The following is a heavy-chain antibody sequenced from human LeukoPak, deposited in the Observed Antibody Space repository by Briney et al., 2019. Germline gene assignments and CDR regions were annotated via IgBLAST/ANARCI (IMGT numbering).Heavy chain of an antibody. D-gene: IGHD4-23*01. CDR3: ARASVVTSPFDY. CDR1: GFTFSDYY. Sequence: GRSLRLSCAASGFTFSDYYMSWIRQAPGKGLEWVSYISNSGGSIYYADSVKGRFTISRDNAKNSLYLQMNTLRADDTAVYYCARASVVTSPFDYWGQGTLVTVSS. J-gene: IGHJ4*02. V-gene: IGHV3-11*01. CDR2: ISNSGGSI.